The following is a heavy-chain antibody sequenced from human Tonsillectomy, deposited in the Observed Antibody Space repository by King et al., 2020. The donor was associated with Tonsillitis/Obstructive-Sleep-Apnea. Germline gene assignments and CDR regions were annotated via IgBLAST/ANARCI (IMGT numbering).Heavy chain of an antibody. V-gene: IGHV3-53*04. D-gene: IGHD4-11*01. Sequence: VQLVESGGGLVQPGGSLRLSCAASGFNVSNIYMSWVRQAPGKGLEWVSVIYSGGSTYYADSVKGRFSISRHSSKNTLSLQMNSLRAEDTAVYYCAARVRMYSYYNYYYYMDVWGKGTTVTVSS. CDR1: GFNVSNIY. CDR2: IYSGGST. J-gene: IGHJ6*03. CDR3: AARVRMYSYYNYYYYMDV.